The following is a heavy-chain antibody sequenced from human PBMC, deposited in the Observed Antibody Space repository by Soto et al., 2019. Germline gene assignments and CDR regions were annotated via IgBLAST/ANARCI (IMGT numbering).Heavy chain of an antibody. Sequence: EVQLVESGGGLVKPGGSLRLSCAASGFTFSSYSMNWVRQAPGKGLEWVSSISSSSSYIYYADSVKGRFTISRDNAKNSLDLQMNGVRAEDTAVYYCARGYYDSSGPIPPPYWGQGTLVTVSS. CDR1: GFTFSSYS. J-gene: IGHJ4*02. CDR3: ARGYYDSSGPIPPPY. D-gene: IGHD3-22*01. V-gene: IGHV3-21*01. CDR2: ISSSSSYI.